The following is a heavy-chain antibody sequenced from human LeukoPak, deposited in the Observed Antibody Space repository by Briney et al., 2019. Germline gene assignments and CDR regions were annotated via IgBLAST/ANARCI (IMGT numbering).Heavy chain of an antibody. J-gene: IGHJ4*02. CDR3: AKAHDYGDCAGFDY. Sequence: GGSLRLSCAASGFTFSNYWMNWVRQAPGKGLEWVANIKKDGSEKYYVDSVEGRFTVSRDSAKTSLYLQINNLRAEDTALYYCAKAHDYGDCAGFDYWGQGTLVSVSS. V-gene: IGHV3-7*03. CDR2: IKKDGSEK. CDR1: GFTFSNYW. D-gene: IGHD4-17*01.